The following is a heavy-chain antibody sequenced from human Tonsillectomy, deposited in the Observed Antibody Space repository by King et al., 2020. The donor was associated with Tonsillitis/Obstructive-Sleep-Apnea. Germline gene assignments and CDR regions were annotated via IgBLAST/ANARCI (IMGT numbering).Heavy chain of an antibody. V-gene: IGHV3-9*01. D-gene: IGHD3-22*01. CDR1: GFTFDDYA. J-gene: IGHJ4*02. Sequence: VQLVESGGGLVQPGRSLRLSCAASGFTFDDYALHWVRQAPGKGLEWVSGVSWNSGDIGYADSVKGRFTISRDNAKNSLYLQMNSLRAEDTALYYCAKAHGSSGYLSFDYWGQGTLVTVSS. CDR3: AKAHGSSGYLSFDY. CDR2: VSWNSGDI.